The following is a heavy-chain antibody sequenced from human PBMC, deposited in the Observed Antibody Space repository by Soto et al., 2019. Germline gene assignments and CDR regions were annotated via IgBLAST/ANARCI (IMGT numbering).Heavy chain of an antibody. CDR2: IDPSDSYT. D-gene: IGHD3-3*01. J-gene: IGHJ6*02. V-gene: IGHV5-10-1*01. CDR1: GYSFTSYW. CDR3: ARIQYDFWSGLYGMDV. Sequence: GESLKISCKGSGYSFTSYWISWVRQMPGKGLEWMGRIDPSDSYTNYSPSFQGHVTISADKSISTAYLQWSSLKASDTAMYYCARIQYDFWSGLYGMDVWGQGTTVTVSS.